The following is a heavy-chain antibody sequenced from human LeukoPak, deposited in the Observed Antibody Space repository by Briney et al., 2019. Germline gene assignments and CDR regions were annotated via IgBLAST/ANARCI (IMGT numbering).Heavy chain of an antibody. D-gene: IGHD6-13*01. CDR3: APSRAYSSRWYGFDP. J-gene: IGHJ5*02. Sequence: GASVKVSCKASGYTFTSYDINWERQGTGQGLEWMGWMNPNSGNTGYAQKFQGRVTMTRNTSISTAYMELSSLRSEDTGVYYCAPSRAYSSRWYGFDPWGQGTLVTVSS. CDR2: MNPNSGNT. CDR1: GYTFTSYD. V-gene: IGHV1-8*01.